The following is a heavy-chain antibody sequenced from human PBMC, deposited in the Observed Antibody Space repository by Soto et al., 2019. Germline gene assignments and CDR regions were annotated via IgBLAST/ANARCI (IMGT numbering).Heavy chain of an antibody. CDR3: AKDSGYGRNFDY. V-gene: IGHV5-51*01. CDR1: GYVFVSYW. D-gene: IGHD5-12*01. CDR2: IYPGNSDT. Sequence: GESLKISCKGSGYVFVSYWVAWVRQMPGKGLEWMGIIYPGNSDTRYSPSFEGQVTISVDKSINTAYLQWNSLEASDTAVYYCAKDSGYGRNFDYWGHGTLVTVSS. J-gene: IGHJ4*01.